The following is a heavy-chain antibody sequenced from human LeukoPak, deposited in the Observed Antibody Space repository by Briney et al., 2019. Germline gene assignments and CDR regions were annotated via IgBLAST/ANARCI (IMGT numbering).Heavy chain of an antibody. Sequence: ASVKVSCKASGYTFSAYYRHWVRQAPGQGLEWMGWINPHSGNTNYAQKFQGRVTMTRDTSISTAYMELSRLRSDDTAVYYCARDFSISWSNWFDPWGQGTLVTVSS. V-gene: IGHV1-2*02. J-gene: IGHJ5*02. D-gene: IGHD6-13*01. CDR2: INPHSGNT. CDR3: ARDFSISWSNWFDP. CDR1: GYTFSAYY.